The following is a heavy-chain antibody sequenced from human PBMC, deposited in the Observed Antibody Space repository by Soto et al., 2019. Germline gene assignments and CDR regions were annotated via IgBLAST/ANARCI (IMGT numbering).Heavy chain of an antibody. V-gene: IGHV4-31*03. CDR3: ARESAMVSHFDY. D-gene: IGHD5-18*01. CDR1: GGSISSGGYY. CDR2: IYYSGST. J-gene: IGHJ4*02. Sequence: QVQLQESGPGLVKPSQTLSLTCTVSGGSISSGGYYWSWIRQHPGKGLEWIGYIYYSGSTYYNPSLTSRVTISVDTSKNQFSLKLSSVTAADTAVYYCARESAMVSHFDYWGQGTLVTVSS.